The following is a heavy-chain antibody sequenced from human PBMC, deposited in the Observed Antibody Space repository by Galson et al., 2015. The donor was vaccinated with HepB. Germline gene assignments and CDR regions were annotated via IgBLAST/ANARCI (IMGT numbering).Heavy chain of an antibody. CDR3: AKDWGGDYGSDY. V-gene: IGHV3-30*18. J-gene: IGHJ4*02. CDR1: GFTFSSYG. Sequence: SLRLSCAASGFTFSSYGMHWVRQAPGKGLEWVAVISYDGSNKYYADSVKGRFTISRDNSKNTLYLQMNSLRAEDTAVYYCAKDWGGDYGSDYWGQGTLVTVSS. CDR2: ISYDGSNK. D-gene: IGHD4-17*01.